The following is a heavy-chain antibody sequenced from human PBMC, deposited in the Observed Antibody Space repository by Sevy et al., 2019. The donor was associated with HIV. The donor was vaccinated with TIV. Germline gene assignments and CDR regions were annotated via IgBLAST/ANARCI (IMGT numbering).Heavy chain of an antibody. CDR1: GFTFSSYG. CDR2: ISYDGTNK. Sequence: GESLKISCAASGFTFSSYGMHWVRQAPGKGLEWVAVISYDGTNKYYADSVKGRFTISRDNSKSTLYPQMNSLRAEDTAVYYCAKDIIRDGYNYWYFHHWGQGTLVTVSS. D-gene: IGHD5-12*01. J-gene: IGHJ1*01. CDR3: AKDIIRDGYNYWYFHH. V-gene: IGHV3-30*18.